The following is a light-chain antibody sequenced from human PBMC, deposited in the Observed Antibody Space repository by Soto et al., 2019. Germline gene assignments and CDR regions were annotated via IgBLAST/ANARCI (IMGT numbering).Light chain of an antibody. J-gene: IGLJ3*02. Sequence: QPVLTQSPSASASLGASVKLTCTLSRGHSNYAITWHQQQPEKGPRYLMKLDSGGSHSKGDGIPDRFSGSSSGAERYLTISSLQSEDEADYYCHTWGTGIQVFGGGTKLTVL. V-gene: IGLV4-69*01. CDR1: RGHSNYA. CDR2: LDSGGSH. CDR3: HTWGTGIQV.